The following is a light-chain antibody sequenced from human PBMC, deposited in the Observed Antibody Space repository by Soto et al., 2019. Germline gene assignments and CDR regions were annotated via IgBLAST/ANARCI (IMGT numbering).Light chain of an antibody. CDR2: DVT. CDR3: CSYAGIYTFV. V-gene: IGLV2-11*01. CDR1: SSDVSIYDY. J-gene: IGLJ1*01. Sequence: QSALTQPRSVSGSPGQSVIISCTGTSSDVSIYDYVSWYQQHPGKAPKLIIYDVTERPSGVPDRFSGSKSGNTASLTISGLQAEDEADYYCCSYAGIYTFVFGTGTKVTVL.